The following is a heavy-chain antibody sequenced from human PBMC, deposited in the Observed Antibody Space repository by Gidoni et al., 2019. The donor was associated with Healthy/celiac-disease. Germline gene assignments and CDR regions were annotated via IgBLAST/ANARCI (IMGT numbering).Heavy chain of an antibody. CDR3: AKDPDRRGYRNYYYYYYMDV. V-gene: IGHV3-23*01. CDR2: ISGSGGST. Sequence: EVQLLESGGGLVQPGGSLRLSCAASGFTFSSYAMSWVRQAPGKGLEWVSAISGSGGSTYYADSVKGRFTISRDNSKNTLYLQMNSLRAEDTAVYYCAKDPDRRGYRNYYYYYYMDVWGKGTTVTVSS. J-gene: IGHJ6*03. D-gene: IGHD6-13*01. CDR1: GFTFSSYA.